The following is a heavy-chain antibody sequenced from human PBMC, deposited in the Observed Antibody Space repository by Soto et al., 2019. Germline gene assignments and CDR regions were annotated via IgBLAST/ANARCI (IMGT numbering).Heavy chain of an antibody. J-gene: IGHJ2*01. Sequence: QVQLVQSGAEVKKPGASVEVSCKASGYTFTTYYIHWVRHAPGQGLEWMGVINPGGVSTNYAQKFQDRVTMTRDTSTSTVYMDLSSLRSEDTAVYFCARGGNGDNVGYWYFDLWGRGTQVTVSP. V-gene: IGHV1-46*01. D-gene: IGHD4-17*01. CDR1: GYTFTTYY. CDR3: ARGGNGDNVGYWYFDL. CDR2: INPGGVST.